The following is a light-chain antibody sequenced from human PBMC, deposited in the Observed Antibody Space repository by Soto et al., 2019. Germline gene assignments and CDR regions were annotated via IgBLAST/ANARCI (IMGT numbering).Light chain of an antibody. CDR2: EGT. CDR1: SSDVGSDYL. V-gene: IGLV2-23*01. CDR3: CSYGDLRTSWV. J-gene: IGLJ3*02. Sequence: QSALTQPASVSGSPGQSITISCTGTSSDVGSDYLVSWYQQHPGTAPKLIIYEGTKRPSGVSDRFSGSRSGNTASLTISGLQTEDEGDYFCCSYGDLRTSWVFGAGTKVTVL.